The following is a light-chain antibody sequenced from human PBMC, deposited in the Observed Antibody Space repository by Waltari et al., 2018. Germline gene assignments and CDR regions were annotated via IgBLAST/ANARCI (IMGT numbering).Light chain of an antibody. Sequence: NFMLTQPHSVSESPGKTVTISCTPSSGSIASNTVQWFQQRPGSAPTTVIYEDYQRPSGVPDRFSGSIDSSSNSASLTISGLKTEDEADYYCQSYDGINWMFGGGTKLTVL. CDR1: SGSIASNT. CDR3: QSYDGINWM. CDR2: EDY. V-gene: IGLV6-57*03. J-gene: IGLJ3*02.